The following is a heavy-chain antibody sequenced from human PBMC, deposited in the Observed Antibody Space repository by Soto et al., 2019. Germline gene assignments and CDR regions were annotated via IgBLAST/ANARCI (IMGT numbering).Heavy chain of an antibody. D-gene: IGHD3-10*01. Sequence: PGGSLRLSCAASGFTFSSYGMHWVRQAPGKGLEWVAVISYDGSNKYYADSVKGRFTISRDNSKNTLYLQMNSLRAEDTAVYYCAKPVRAADYYGMDVWGQGTTVTAP. V-gene: IGHV3-30*18. CDR3: AKPVRAADYYGMDV. CDR2: ISYDGSNK. CDR1: GFTFSSYG. J-gene: IGHJ6*02.